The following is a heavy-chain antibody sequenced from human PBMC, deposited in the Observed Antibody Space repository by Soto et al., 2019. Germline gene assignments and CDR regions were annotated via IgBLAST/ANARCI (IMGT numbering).Heavy chain of an antibody. J-gene: IGHJ3*02. Sequence: QVQLVQSGAEVKKPGASVKVSCKASGYTFTSYDINWVRQATGQGLEWMGWMNPNSGNTGYAQKFQGRVTMTRNTSISTAYMELSSLRSEDTAVYYCARGALGYCSGGSCYSDAFDIWGQGTMVTVSS. V-gene: IGHV1-8*01. CDR2: MNPNSGNT. D-gene: IGHD2-15*01. CDR1: GYTFTSYD. CDR3: ARGALGYCSGGSCYSDAFDI.